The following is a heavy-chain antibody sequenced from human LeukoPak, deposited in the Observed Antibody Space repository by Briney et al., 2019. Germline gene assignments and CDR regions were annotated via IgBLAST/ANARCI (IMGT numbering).Heavy chain of an antibody. V-gene: IGHV4-61*02. J-gene: IGHJ6*03. D-gene: IGHD2-21*02. CDR1: GGSISSGSYY. CDR2: IYTSGST. CDR3: ARETFCGGDCYDYYYYMDV. Sequence: TLSLTCTVSGGSISSGSYYWSWIRQPAGKGLEWIGRIYTSGSTNYNPSLKSRITISVDTSKNQFSMKLRSVTAADTAVYYCARETFCGGDCYDYYYYMDVWGKGTTVTVSS.